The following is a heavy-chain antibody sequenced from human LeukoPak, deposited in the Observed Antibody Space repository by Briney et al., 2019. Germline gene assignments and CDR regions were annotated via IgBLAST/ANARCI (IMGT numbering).Heavy chain of an antibody. CDR2: IYYSGST. J-gene: IGHJ3*02. D-gene: IGHD2-21*02. CDR1: GGSISSYY. CDR3: AITGITYCGGDCAGAFDI. V-gene: IGHV4-59*08. Sequence: SETLSLTCTVSGGSISSYYWSWIRQPPGKGLEWIGYIYYSGSTNYNPSLKSRVTISVDTSKNQSSLKLSSVTAADTAVYYCAITGITYCGGDCAGAFDIGGQGTMVTVPS.